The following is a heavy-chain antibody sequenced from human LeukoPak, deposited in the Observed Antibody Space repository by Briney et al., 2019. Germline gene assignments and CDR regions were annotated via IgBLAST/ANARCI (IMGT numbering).Heavy chain of an antibody. CDR2: TSYDGSDK. CDR3: AKGGVSSGWYFEVFDY. D-gene: IGHD6-19*01. J-gene: IGHJ4*02. V-gene: IGHV3-30*18. Sequence: GGSLRLSCAASGFTFSSYGMHWVRQAPGKGLEWVAVTSYDGSDKYYADSVKGRFTISRDNSKNTLYLQMNSLRAEDTAVYYCAKGGVSSGWYFEVFDYWGQGTLVTVSS. CDR1: GFTFSSYG.